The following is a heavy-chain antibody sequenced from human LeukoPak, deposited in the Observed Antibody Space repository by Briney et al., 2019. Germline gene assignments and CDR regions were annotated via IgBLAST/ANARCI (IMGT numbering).Heavy chain of an antibody. J-gene: IGHJ4*02. D-gene: IGHD3-16*01. CDR1: GGSINSGSYY. CDR2: ICTSGST. Sequence: PSQTLSLTCAVSGGSINSGSYYWPSIRQPAGKGLEWIGRICTSGSTNYNPYLKGRVTITVDTSKNPFSLNLSSVTAADTAVYYCARELPFGGAYYFDYWGQGTLVTVSS. CDR3: ARELPFGGAYYFDY. V-gene: IGHV4-61*02.